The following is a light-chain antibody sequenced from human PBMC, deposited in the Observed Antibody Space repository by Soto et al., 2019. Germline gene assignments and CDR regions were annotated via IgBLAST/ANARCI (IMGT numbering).Light chain of an antibody. V-gene: IGKV3-20*01. CDR2: GAS. CDR1: ETTGMTS. Sequence: EIVLTHSPGTLSLSPGARATLSSTASETTGMTSLAWYQQKPVQAPRLVIYGASKTAVGIPDRFSVSTSGTVFNRSISRLEPEESAVYDCLQHGSAPYSFGQGTRLVIK. J-gene: IGKJ2*01. CDR3: LQHGSAPYS.